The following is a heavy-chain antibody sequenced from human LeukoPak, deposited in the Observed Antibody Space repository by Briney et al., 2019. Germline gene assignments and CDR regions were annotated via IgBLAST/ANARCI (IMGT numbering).Heavy chain of an antibody. Sequence: GGSLRLSRADSEFTFVRYAMNWVRQAPGKGREWVSYISSSSFKIVYADSVKGRFTISRDNSKNSLYLQMDSLRVEDTAVYYCVRDPSYGSSWYYYIDFWGKGTTVTVSS. CDR2: ISSSSFKI. CDR1: EFTFVRYA. CDR3: VRDPSYGSSWYYYIDF. D-gene: IGHD6-13*01. V-gene: IGHV3-48*04. J-gene: IGHJ6*03.